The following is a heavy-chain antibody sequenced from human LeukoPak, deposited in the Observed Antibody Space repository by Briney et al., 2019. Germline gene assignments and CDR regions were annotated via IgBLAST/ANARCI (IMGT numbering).Heavy chain of an antibody. Sequence: PGGSLRLSCAASGFTFSDYYMSWIRQAPGKGLEWVSYISSSGSTIYYADSVKGRFTISRDNAKNSLYLQMKSLRAEDTAVYYCARVLLADGYKEMAVVGYFDYWGQGTPVTVSS. CDR3: ARVLLADGYKEMAVVGYFDY. V-gene: IGHV3-11*04. CDR1: GFTFSDYY. CDR2: ISSSGSTI. D-gene: IGHD5-24*01. J-gene: IGHJ4*02.